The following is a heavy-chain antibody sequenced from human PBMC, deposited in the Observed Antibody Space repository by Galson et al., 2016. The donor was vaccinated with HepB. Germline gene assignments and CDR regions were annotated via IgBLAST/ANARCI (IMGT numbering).Heavy chain of an antibody. CDR2: IIPSFGTQ. CDR1: GNTFNSYA. Sequence: SVKVSCKASGNTFNSYAISWVRQAPGQGLEWMGGIIPSFGTQYYAQKFQDRVTITVDKPKDTVYMELNTLTSDDTAVYYCARGAGQWLVRSAMDLWGQGTVVSVSS. J-gene: IGHJ5*02. CDR3: ARGAGQWLVRSAMDL. D-gene: IGHD6-19*01. V-gene: IGHV1-69*06.